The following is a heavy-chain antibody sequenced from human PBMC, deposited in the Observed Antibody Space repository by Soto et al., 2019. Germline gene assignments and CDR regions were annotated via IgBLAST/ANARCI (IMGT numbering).Heavy chain of an antibody. Sequence: QITLKESGQTLVKPTQTLTLICSLSGFSINNGGVGVGWIHQPPGKAPELLALLYWNDDNWYSPSLMYRLSVAKDYSKNQVVLTMTHMDPMYTGTYYCEKRRELSNNLFFGEWGQGALVTVSS. CDR1: GFSINNGGVG. J-gene: IGHJ4*02. V-gene: IGHV2-5*04. D-gene: IGHD1-26*01. CDR2: LYWNDDN. CDR3: EKRRELSNNLFFGE.